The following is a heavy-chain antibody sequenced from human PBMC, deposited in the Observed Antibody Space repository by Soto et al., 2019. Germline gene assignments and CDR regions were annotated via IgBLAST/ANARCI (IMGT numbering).Heavy chain of an antibody. Sequence: QVQLQESGPGLLKPSETLSLTCTVSGGSISSYYWSWIRQPAGKGQEWIGRIYTSGRTNDNTSLKRRVTMSVDTSKNQFSLKLSSVTAADTAVYYCARACSSNSCYDVFDYWGQGTLVTVSS. J-gene: IGHJ4*02. CDR2: IYTSGRT. CDR3: ARACSSNSCYDVFDY. D-gene: IGHD2-2*01. CDR1: GGSISSYY. V-gene: IGHV4-4*07.